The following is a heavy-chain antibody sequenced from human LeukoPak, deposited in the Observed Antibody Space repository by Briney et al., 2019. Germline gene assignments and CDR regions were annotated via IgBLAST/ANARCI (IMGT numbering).Heavy chain of an antibody. V-gene: IGHV4-34*01. J-gene: IGHJ5*02. D-gene: IGHD1-7*01. CDR3: ARDQSNWNYGWFDP. CDR2: INHSGST. CDR1: GGSFSGYY. Sequence: PSETLSLTCAVHGGSFSGYYWSWIRQPPGKGLEWIGEINHSGSTNYNPSLKSRVTISVDTSKNQFSLKLSSVTAADTAVYYCARDQSNWNYGWFDPWGQGTLVTVSS.